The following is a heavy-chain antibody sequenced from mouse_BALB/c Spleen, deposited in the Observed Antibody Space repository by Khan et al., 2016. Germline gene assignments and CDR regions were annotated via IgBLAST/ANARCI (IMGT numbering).Heavy chain of an antibody. CDR1: GYTFTSYV. D-gene: IGHD2-4*01. CDR3: AGEGVGGLRRKQAKCAMSY. Sequence: VQLKESGPELVKPGASVKMSCKASGYTFTSYVMHWVKQKPGQGLEWIGYINSYNDGTKYNEKFKGKATLTSDKYSSTAYMEISSLTSEESAVYYCAGEGVGGLRRKQAKCAMSYWSQKTSVTISS. CDR2: INSYNDGT. V-gene: IGHV1S136*01. J-gene: IGHJ4*01.